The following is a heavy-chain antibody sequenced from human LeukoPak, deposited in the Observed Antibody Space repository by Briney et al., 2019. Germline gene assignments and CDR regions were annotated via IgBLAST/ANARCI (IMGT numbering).Heavy chain of an antibody. D-gene: IGHD4-17*01. V-gene: IGHV3-15*07. Sequence: PGGSLRLSWAPSGFSFINTGMNWARLAPGKGLEWVGRVKSKSDGGTAECAAPVKGRFTISRDDSKNTLYVQMSSLKIEDTALYYCTPGGKDYVHWGQGTLVTVSS. CDR2: VKSKSDGGTA. CDR1: GFSFINTG. CDR3: TPGGKDYVH. J-gene: IGHJ4*02.